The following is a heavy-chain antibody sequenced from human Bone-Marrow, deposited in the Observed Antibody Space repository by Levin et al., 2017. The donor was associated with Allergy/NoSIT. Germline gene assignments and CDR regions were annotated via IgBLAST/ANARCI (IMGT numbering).Heavy chain of an antibody. Sequence: PGGSLRLSCVASGFTFSNYTMSWVRQAPGKGLEWVSSITSRNNYIYYADSLNGRFTISRDNAKNSLYLQMNSLRPEDTAVYYCATDTGLAYSKSTTCPFDNWGQGTLVTVSS. CDR3: ATDTGLAYSKSTTCPFDN. V-gene: IGHV3-21*01. CDR2: ITSRNNYI. CDR1: GFTFSNYT. J-gene: IGHJ4*02. D-gene: IGHD2-2*01.